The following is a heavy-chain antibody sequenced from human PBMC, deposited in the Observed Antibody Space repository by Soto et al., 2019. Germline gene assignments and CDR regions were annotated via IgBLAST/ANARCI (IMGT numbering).Heavy chain of an antibody. CDR3: ARVGAGGGYDYWFDP. CDR1: VGPISSGGYY. Sequence: SEPLSLTCTVSVGPISSGGYYWSWIRQNPGKGLECVGYIYYSGTTYYNPSLKIRVTISVDTSKNQFSLKLSHVTAAATPGYYCARVGAGGGYDYWFDPWGQVTLFTVSS. D-gene: IGHD5-12*01. J-gene: IGHJ5*02. CDR2: IYYSGTT. V-gene: IGHV4-31*03.